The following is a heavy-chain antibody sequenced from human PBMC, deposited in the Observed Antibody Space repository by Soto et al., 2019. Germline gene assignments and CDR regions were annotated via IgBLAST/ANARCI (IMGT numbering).Heavy chain of an antibody. CDR2: IYYSGST. J-gene: IGHJ4*02. V-gene: IGHV4-39*01. Sequence: PSETLSLTCTVSGGSISSSSYYWGWIRQPPGKGLEWIGSIYYSGSTYYNPSLKSRVTISVDTSKNQFSLKLSSVTAADTAVYYCARQAVVVVAATTPNFDYWGQGTLVTVSS. CDR1: GGSISSSSYY. D-gene: IGHD2-15*01. CDR3: ARQAVVVVAATTPNFDY.